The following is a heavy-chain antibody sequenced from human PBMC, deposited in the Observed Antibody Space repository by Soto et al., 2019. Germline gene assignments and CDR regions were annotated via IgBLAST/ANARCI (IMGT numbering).Heavy chain of an antibody. J-gene: IGHJ5*02. V-gene: IGHV1-46*01. CDR3: ARGSDFWSGYYNNWFDP. D-gene: IGHD3-3*01. CDR2: ISPSSGST. CDR1: GYTFTSYG. Sequence: ASVKVSCKASGYTFTSYGISWVRQAPGQGLEWMGIISPSSGSTNYAQKLQGRVTMTRDTSTSTVYMELSSLRSEDTAVYYCARGSDFWSGYYNNWFDPWGQGTLATVSS.